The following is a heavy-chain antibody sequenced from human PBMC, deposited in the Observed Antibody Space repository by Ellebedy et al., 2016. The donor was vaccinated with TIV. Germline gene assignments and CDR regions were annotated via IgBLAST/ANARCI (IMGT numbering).Heavy chain of an antibody. J-gene: IGHJ4*02. CDR1: GGSFSGYS. CDR3: ARGVSGIDY. Sequence: SETLSLTCAVYGGSFSGYSWSWIRLSPGKGLEWIGEINHSGSTNYNPSLKSRVTISVDTSKNQFSLKLSSVTAADTAVYYCARGVSGIDYWGQGTLVTVSS. D-gene: IGHD1-26*01. CDR2: INHSGST. V-gene: IGHV4-34*01.